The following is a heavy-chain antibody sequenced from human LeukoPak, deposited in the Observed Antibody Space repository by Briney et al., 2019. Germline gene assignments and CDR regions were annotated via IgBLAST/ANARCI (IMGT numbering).Heavy chain of an antibody. D-gene: IGHD3-22*01. V-gene: IGHV1-69*01. CDR2: IIPIFGTA. Sequence: ASVKVSCKASGGTFISYAISWVRQAPGQGLEWMGGIIPIFGTANYAQKFQGRVTITADESTSTAYMELSSLRSEDTAVYYCASRGSSEYYYDSSGYYGASWGQGTLVTVSS. CDR1: GGTFISYA. CDR3: ASRGSSEYYYDSSGYYGAS. J-gene: IGHJ4*02.